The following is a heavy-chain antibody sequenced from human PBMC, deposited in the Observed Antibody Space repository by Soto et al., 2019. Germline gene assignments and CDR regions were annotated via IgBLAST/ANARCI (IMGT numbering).Heavy chain of an antibody. Sequence: QVQLQQWGAGLLKPSETLSLTCAVYGGSFSGYYWSWIRQPPGKGLEWIGEINHSGSTNYNPSLKSRVTISVDTSKNQFSLKLSSVTAADTAVYYCARTPQFYSSGSPWGQGTLVTVSS. J-gene: IGHJ5*02. D-gene: IGHD6-25*01. CDR2: INHSGST. CDR3: ARTPQFYSSGSP. V-gene: IGHV4-34*01. CDR1: GGSFSGYY.